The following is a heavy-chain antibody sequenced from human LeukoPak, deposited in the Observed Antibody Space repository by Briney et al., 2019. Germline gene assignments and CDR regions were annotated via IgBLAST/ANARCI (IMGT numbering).Heavy chain of an antibody. V-gene: IGHV3-23*01. Sequence: GGSLRLSCAASGFTFSSYAMSWVRQAPGKGLEWVSDISGSGGSTYYADSVKGRFTISRDNSKNTLYLQMNSLRAEDTAVYYCATGSEGCSGGSCYSLTMDYWGQGTLITVSS. CDR3: ATGSEGCSGGSCYSLTMDY. CDR1: GFTFSSYA. J-gene: IGHJ4*02. D-gene: IGHD2-15*01. CDR2: ISGSGGST.